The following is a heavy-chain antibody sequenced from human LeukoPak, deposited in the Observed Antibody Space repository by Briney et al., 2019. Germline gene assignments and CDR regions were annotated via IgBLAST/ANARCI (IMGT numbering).Heavy chain of an antibody. CDR1: GGSISSGDYY. CDR3: AREEMVRGVIDY. CDR2: IYYSGST. D-gene: IGHD3-10*01. J-gene: IGHJ4*02. V-gene: IGHV4-30-4*01. Sequence: TSETLSLTCTVSGGSISSGDYYWSWIRQPPGKGLEWIGYIYYSGSTYYNPSLKSRVTISVDTSKNQFSLKLSSVTAADTAVYYCAREEMVRGVIDYWGQGTLVTVSS.